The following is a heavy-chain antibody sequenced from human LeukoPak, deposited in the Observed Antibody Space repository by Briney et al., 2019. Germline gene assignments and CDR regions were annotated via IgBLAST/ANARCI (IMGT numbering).Heavy chain of an antibody. CDR1: GVSIGTSSYY. CDR3: ARRVGFYGSGSLNYFDP. D-gene: IGHD3-10*01. CDR2: IFRTGST. V-gene: IGHV4-39*02. Sequence: SETLSLTCTVSGVSIGTSSYYWGWIRQPPGKGLEWIGSIFRTGSTYYSASLKSRLSIPVDTSKNHIVLKLTSVTAADTAVYFCARRVGFYGSGSLNYFDPWGQGILVSVSS. J-gene: IGHJ5*01.